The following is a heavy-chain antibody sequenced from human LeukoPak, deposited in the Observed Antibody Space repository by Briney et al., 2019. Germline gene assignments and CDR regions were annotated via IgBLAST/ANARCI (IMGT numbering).Heavy chain of an antibody. CDR2: IKSKTDGGTT. Sequence: PGGSLRLSCAASGFTFSNAWMSWVRQAPGKGLEWVGRIKSKTDGGTTDYAAPVKGRFTISRDDSKSTLYLQMNSLKTEDTAVYYCTTEYYDFWGGYPDYYYGMDVWGQGTTVTVSS. J-gene: IGHJ6*02. CDR1: GFTFSNAW. D-gene: IGHD3-3*01. CDR3: TTEYYDFWGGYPDYYYGMDV. V-gene: IGHV3-15*01.